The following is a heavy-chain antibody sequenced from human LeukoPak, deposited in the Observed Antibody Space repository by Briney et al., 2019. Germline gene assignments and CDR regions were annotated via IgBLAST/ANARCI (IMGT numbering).Heavy chain of an antibody. V-gene: IGHV1-69*04. CDR2: IIPILGIA. D-gene: IGHD3-22*01. CDR3: AREDYDSSGYHGFDY. Sequence: ASVKVSCKASGGTFSSYAISWVRQAPGQGLEWMGRIIPILGIANYAQKFQGRVTITADKSTSTAYMELSSLRSEDTAVYYCAREDYDSSGYHGFDYWGQGTLVTVSS. CDR1: GGTFSSYA. J-gene: IGHJ4*02.